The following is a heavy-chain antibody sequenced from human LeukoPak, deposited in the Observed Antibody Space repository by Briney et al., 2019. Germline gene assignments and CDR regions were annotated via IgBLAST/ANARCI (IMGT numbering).Heavy chain of an antibody. D-gene: IGHD3-3*01. Sequence: ASVKVSCKASGYTFTSYGISWVRQAPGQGLEWMGWISAYNGNTNYAQKLQGRVTMTRDTSTSTVYMELSSLRSEDTAVYYCAIGSTRITIFGVAANYFDYWGQGTLVTVSS. CDR3: AIGSTRITIFGVAANYFDY. CDR1: GYTFTSYG. J-gene: IGHJ4*02. V-gene: IGHV1-18*01. CDR2: ISAYNGNT.